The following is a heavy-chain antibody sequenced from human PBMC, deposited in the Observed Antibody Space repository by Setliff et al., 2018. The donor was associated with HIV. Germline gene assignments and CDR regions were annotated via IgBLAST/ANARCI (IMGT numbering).Heavy chain of an antibody. CDR2: IYTSETT. Sequence: SETLSLTCNVSGGSISSGSYYWSWIRQPAGKELEWIGHIYTSETTNYNPSLKSRVAISLDTSNNHFSLKLRSVTATDTAVYYCARVVAATHYYYYYMDVWGKGTTVTVSS. CDR3: ARVVAATHYYYYYMDV. D-gene: IGHD2-15*01. J-gene: IGHJ6*03. CDR1: GGSISSGSYY. V-gene: IGHV4-61*09.